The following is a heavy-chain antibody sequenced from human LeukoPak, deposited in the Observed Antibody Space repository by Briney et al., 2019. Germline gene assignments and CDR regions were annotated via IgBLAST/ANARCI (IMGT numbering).Heavy chain of an antibody. Sequence: SETLSLTCTVSGGSISSGDYYWSWIRQPPGKGLELIVYIYYSWCTYYNPALKSGVTISVDTYKNQFSLKLRSVTAADTAVYYCARDPSTGNRITAPLRDYWGRGTLVTVSS. CDR3: ARDPSTGNRITAPLRDY. CDR1: GGSISSGDYY. V-gene: IGHV4-30-4*01. J-gene: IGHJ4*02. CDR2: IYYSWCT. D-gene: IGHD1-1*01.